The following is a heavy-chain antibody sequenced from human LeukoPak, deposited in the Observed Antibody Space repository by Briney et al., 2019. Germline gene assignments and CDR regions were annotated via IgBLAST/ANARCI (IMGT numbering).Heavy chain of an antibody. CDR3: ARGWWPLGPTVGFDY. D-gene: IGHD2-8*02. CDR2: ISSSSSTI. V-gene: IGHV3-48*04. CDR1: GFTFSSYS. J-gene: IGHJ4*02. Sequence: GGSLRLSCAASGFTFSSYSMNWVRQAPGKGLEWVSYISSSSSTIYYADSVKGRFTISRDNAKNSLYLQMNSLRAEDTAVYYCARGWWPLGPTVGFDYWGLGTLVTVSS.